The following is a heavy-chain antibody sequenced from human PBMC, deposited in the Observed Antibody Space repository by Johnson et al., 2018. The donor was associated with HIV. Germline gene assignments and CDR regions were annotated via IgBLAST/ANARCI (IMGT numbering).Heavy chain of an antibody. CDR3: ATGASSTWSLGALDI. D-gene: IGHD6-13*01. CDR1: GFTFSSYA. V-gene: IGHV3-30*01. CDR2: ISYDGSNK. J-gene: IGHJ3*02. Sequence: QMLLVESGGGVVQPGRSLRLSCAASGFTFSSYAMHWVRQAPGKGLAWVAVISYDGSNKYYEDAVKGRVTISRDNAKNSLYRQMNSLRAEDTGVYYCATGASSTWSLGALDIWGQGTMVTVSS.